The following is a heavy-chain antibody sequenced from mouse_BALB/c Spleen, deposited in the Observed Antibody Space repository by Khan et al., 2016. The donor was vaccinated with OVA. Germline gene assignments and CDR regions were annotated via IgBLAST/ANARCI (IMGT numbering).Heavy chain of an antibody. CDR2: INPGSGGT. D-gene: IGHD1-1*02. Sequence: QVQLQQSGAELVRPGTSVKVSCKASGYAFNNYMLEWVKQRPGQGLEWIGVINPGSGGTNYNEKFKGKATLTADKSSNNAYMQLSSLPSDGSAVYFCARGGDGSLAYWGQGTLVTVSA. CDR1: GYAFNNYM. CDR3: ARGGDGSLAY. V-gene: IGHV1-54*01. J-gene: IGHJ3*01.